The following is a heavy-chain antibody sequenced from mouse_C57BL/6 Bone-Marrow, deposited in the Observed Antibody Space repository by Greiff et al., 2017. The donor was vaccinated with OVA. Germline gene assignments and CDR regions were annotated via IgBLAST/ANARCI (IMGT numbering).Heavy chain of an antibody. CDR2: IDPEDGDT. CDR3: TTHYYGSSSCAMDY. Sequence: EVQLQQSGAELVRPGASVKLSCTASGFNIKDYYMHWVKQRPEQGLEWIGRIDPEDGDTEYAPKFQGKATMTADTSSNTAYQQLSSLTSEDTAVYYCTTHYYGSSSCAMDYWGQGTSVTVSS. J-gene: IGHJ4*01. V-gene: IGHV14-1*01. D-gene: IGHD1-1*01. CDR1: GFNIKDYY.